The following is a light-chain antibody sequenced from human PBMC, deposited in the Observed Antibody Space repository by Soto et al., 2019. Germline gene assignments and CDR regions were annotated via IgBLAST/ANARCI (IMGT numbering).Light chain of an antibody. Sequence: ETVMTQSPATLSESPGERATLSCRASQSVGSDLAWYQQKPGQAPGLLIYGASIRATTVPARFSGSGSGTDFTLTISSLQSEDFAVYFCQQNNNWPRTFGQGTKV. J-gene: IGKJ1*01. CDR1: QSVGSD. V-gene: IGKV3-15*01. CDR2: GAS. CDR3: QQNNNWPRT.